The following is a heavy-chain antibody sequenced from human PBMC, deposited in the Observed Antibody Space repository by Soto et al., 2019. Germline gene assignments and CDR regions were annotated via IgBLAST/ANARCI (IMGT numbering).Heavy chain of an antibody. Sequence: GGSLRLSCAASGFTLRNSRMSWVRQAPGKGLEWVANIKQDGSDTYYVDSVKGRFTISRDNAKNSLYLQMNSLRAEDTAVYFCARRAPLITLGGLVAPDYHFDFWGQGSLVTVSS. CDR3: ARRAPLITLGGLVAPDYHFDF. CDR1: GFTLRNSR. V-gene: IGHV3-7*02. D-gene: IGHD3-16*02. CDR2: IKQDGSDT. J-gene: IGHJ4*02.